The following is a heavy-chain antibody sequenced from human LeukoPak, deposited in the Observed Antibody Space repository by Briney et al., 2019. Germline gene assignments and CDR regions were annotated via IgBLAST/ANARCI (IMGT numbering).Heavy chain of an antibody. J-gene: IGHJ2*01. Sequence: PSETLSLTCTVSGDSVSSANYYWSWIRQPPGKGLEWFGYIYYSGSTNYNPSLKSRVTISRDTSKNQFSLKLSSVTAADTAVYYCARVIVPAAMGNWYFDLWGRGTLVTVSS. D-gene: IGHD2-2*01. CDR2: IYYSGST. CDR3: ARVIVPAAMGNWYFDL. CDR1: GDSVSSANYY. V-gene: IGHV4-61*01.